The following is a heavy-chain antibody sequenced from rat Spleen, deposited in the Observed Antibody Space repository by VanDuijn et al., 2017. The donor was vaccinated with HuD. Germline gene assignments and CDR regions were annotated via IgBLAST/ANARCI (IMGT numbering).Heavy chain of an antibody. CDR3: TREGNWARFDY. CDR2: INSAGST. V-gene: IGHV3-3*01. Sequence: EVQLQESGPGLVKPSQSLSLTCSVTGHSITSSYRWNWIRKFPGNTLEWMGYINSAGSTNYNPSLKSRISITRDTSKNQFFLQVSSVTTEDTATYYCTREGNWARFDYWGQGTLVTVSS. CDR1: GHSITSSYR. J-gene: IGHJ3*01. D-gene: IGHD5-1*01.